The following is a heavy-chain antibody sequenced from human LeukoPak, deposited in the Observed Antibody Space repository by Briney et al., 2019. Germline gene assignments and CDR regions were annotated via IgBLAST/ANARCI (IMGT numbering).Heavy chain of an antibody. CDR3: AYYDSSGYYLDY. CDR2: IYHSGST. V-gene: IGHV4-38-2*02. CDR1: GYSISSGYY. D-gene: IGHD3-22*01. Sequence: PSETLSLTCTVSGYSISSGYYWGWIRQPPGKGLEWIGSIYHSGSTYYNPSLKSRVTISVDTSKNQFSLKLSSVTAADTAVYYCAYYDSSGYYLDYWGQGTLVTVSS. J-gene: IGHJ4*02.